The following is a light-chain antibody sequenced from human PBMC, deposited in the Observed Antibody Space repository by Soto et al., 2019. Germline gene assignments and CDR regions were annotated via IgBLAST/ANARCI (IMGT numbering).Light chain of an antibody. CDR2: DVN. V-gene: IGLV2-11*01. CDR3: CSYAGSYTYV. J-gene: IGLJ1*01. CDR1: SSDVGDYNY. Sequence: QSALTQPRSVSGSPGQSVTISCTGTSSDVGDYNYVSWSQQHPGKAPKVMIFDVNKRPSGVPDRFSGSKSGNTASLTISGLQADDEADYYCCSYAGSYTYVFRTGTKLTVL.